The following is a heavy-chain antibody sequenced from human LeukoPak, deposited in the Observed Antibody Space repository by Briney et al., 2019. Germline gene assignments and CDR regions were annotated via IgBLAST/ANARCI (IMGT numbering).Heavy chain of an antibody. V-gene: IGHV3-30*04. CDR1: GFTFSSYA. J-gene: IGHJ6*04. CDR3: ARDQGSGIYYYGMDV. Sequence: GSLSLSCAASGFTFSSYAMHWVRQAPGKGLEWVAVISYDGSNKYYADSVKGRFTISRDNSKNTLYLQMNSLRAEDTAVYYCARDQGSGIYYYGMDVWGKGTTVTVSS. CDR2: ISYDGSNK. D-gene: IGHD3-10*01.